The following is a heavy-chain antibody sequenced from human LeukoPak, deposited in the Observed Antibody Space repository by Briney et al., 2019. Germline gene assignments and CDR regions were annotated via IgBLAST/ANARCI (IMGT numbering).Heavy chain of an antibody. CDR3: AKDRGGVIVTPFDY. J-gene: IGHJ4*02. CDR2: IRYDGSNK. CDR1: GFTFSSYG. D-gene: IGHD3-16*02. V-gene: IGHV3-30*02. Sequence: PGGSLRLSCAASGFTFSSYGMHWVRQAPGKGLEWVAFIRYDGSNKYYADSVKGRFTISRDNSKNTLYLQMSSLRAEDTAVYYCAKDRGGVIVTPFDYWGQGTLVTVSS.